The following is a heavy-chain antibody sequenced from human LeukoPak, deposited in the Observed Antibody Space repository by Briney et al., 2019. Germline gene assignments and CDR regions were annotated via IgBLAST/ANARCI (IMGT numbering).Heavy chain of an antibody. D-gene: IGHD4-17*01. CDR1: GFTFSSYA. J-gene: IGHJ4*02. V-gene: IGHV3-23*01. CDR3: ATINDYGDYSFDY. CDR2: ISGSGGCT. Sequence: GGSLRLSCAASGFTFSSYAMSWVRQAPGKGLEWVSAISGSGGCTYYADSVKGRFTISRDNSKNTLYLQMNSLRAEDTAVYYCATINDYGDYSFDYWGQGTLVTVSS.